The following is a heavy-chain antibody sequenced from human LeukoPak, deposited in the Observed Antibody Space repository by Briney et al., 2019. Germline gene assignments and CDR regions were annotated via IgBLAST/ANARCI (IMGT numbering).Heavy chain of an antibody. V-gene: IGHV3-23*01. Sequence: GGSLRLSCVASGVTFSNYAMGWVRQAPGQGLEWVSSFINNGGSICYTDSVKGRFTISRDNSKNTLYLQVNSLRAEDTAVYYFAKAPRGILVPAATHVGALSYNSFDPWGQVTLVTVSS. D-gene: IGHD2-2*01. CDR3: AKAPRGILVPAATHVGALSYNSFDP. J-gene: IGHJ5*02. CDR2: FINNGGSI. CDR1: GVTFSNYA.